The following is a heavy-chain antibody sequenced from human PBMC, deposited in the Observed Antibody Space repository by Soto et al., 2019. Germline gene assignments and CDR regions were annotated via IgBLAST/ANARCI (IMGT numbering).Heavy chain of an antibody. CDR3: ARRLGIAAAHRGFDP. Sequence: PSETLSLTCTVSGGSISSSSYYWGWIRQPPGKGLEWIGSIYYSGSTYYNPSLKSRVTISVDTSKNQFSLKLSSVTAADTAVYYCARRLGIAAAHRGFDPWGQGTLVTVSS. CDR2: IYYSGST. D-gene: IGHD6-13*01. CDR1: GGSISSSSYY. V-gene: IGHV4-39*01. J-gene: IGHJ5*02.